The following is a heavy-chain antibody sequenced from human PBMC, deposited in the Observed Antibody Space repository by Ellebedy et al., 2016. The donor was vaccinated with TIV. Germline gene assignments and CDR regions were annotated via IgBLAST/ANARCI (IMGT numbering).Heavy chain of an antibody. CDR1: GFTFNSFW. V-gene: IGHV3-74*01. CDR3: VRLRIAAAGRSFDY. J-gene: IGHJ4*02. Sequence: PGRSLRLSCAASGFTFNSFWMHWVRQAPGKGLVWVSRINTDESTTNYADSVKGRFTISRDNAKNTLYLQMNSLRAEDTAVYYCVRLRIAAAGRSFDYWGQGTLVTVSS. CDR2: INTDESTT. D-gene: IGHD6-13*01.